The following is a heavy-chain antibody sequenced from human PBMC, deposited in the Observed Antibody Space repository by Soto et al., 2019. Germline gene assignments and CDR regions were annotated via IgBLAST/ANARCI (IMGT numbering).Heavy chain of an antibody. CDR3: ARWGTTGGLDV. CDR1: GFTFRSYV. J-gene: IGHJ1*01. V-gene: IGHV3-30*19. CDR2: TSYDGSDK. D-gene: IGHD3-16*01. Sequence: QVQLVESGGGVVQPGTSLRVSCVGSGFTFRSYVIHWVRQAPGKGLEWVALTSYDGSDKYYGDSERGRFTISRDNSRNTVDLQMDSLRLEDTALYYCARWGTTGGLDVWGQGTLVSVSS.